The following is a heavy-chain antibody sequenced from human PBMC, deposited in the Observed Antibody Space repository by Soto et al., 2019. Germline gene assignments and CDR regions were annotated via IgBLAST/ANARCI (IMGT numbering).Heavy chain of an antibody. Sequence: GPSVKFSCKASGYTFTNYGISWVQQAPGQGLEWMGWISHWGKTSYAQKLQGRITMTTDTSASTAFMELRSLRSDDTAMYFCARDLDGSGSYYTDYWGQGTLVTVSS. CDR1: GYTFTNYG. D-gene: IGHD3-10*01. V-gene: IGHV1-18*01. J-gene: IGHJ4*02. CDR2: ISHWGKT. CDR3: ARDLDGSGSYYTDY.